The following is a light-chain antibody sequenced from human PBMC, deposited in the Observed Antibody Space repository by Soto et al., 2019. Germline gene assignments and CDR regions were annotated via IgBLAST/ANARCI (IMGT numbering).Light chain of an antibody. Sequence: QSVLTQPASVSASPGQSITISCTGTSSDVGGYDYVSWYQQHPGKAPRLMIYEVTNRPSGVSNRFSGSKSGNTASLSISGLQTEDEAEYYCSSYTTTSTVVFGGGTQLTVL. J-gene: IGLJ2*01. CDR3: SSYTTTSTVV. V-gene: IGLV2-14*01. CDR2: EVT. CDR1: SSDVGGYDY.